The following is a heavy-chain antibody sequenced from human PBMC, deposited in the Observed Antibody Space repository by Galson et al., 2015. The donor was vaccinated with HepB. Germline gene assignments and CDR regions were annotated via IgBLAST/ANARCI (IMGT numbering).Heavy chain of an antibody. CDR1: GGTFSSYA. J-gene: IGHJ6*02. D-gene: IGHD6-13*01. Sequence: SVKVSCKASGGTFSSYAISWVRQAPGQGLEWMGGIIPIFGIANYAQKFQGRVTITADESTSTAYMELSSLRSEDTAVYYCARVASSSWSHYYGMDVWGQGTTVTVSS. CDR3: ARVASSSWSHYYGMDV. V-gene: IGHV1-69*13. CDR2: IIPIFGIA.